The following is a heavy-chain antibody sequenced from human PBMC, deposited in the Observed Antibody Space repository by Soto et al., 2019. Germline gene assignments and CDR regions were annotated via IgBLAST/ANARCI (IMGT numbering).Heavy chain of an antibody. Sequence: SETLSLTCTVSGGSISSGGYYWSWIRQHPGKGLEWIGYIYYSGSTYYNPSLKGRVTISVDTSKNQFSLKLSSATAADTAVYYCARFYYGSGSYYKEGSNWFDPWGQGALVTVSS. CDR3: ARFYYGSGSYYKEGSNWFDP. J-gene: IGHJ5*02. CDR1: GGSISSGGYY. CDR2: IYYSGST. D-gene: IGHD3-10*01. V-gene: IGHV4-31*03.